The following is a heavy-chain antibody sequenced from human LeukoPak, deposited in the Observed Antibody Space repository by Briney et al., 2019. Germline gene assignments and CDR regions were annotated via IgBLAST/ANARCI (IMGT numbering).Heavy chain of an antibody. Sequence: ASVKVSCKASGYTFTSYGISWVRQAPGQGLEWMGWISAYNGNTNYAQKLQGRVTMTTDTSTSTAYMELRSLRSDDTAVYYCARDKIGCSGGSCYPTGMDVWGQGTTVTVSS. J-gene: IGHJ6*02. D-gene: IGHD2-15*01. CDR2: ISAYNGNT. CDR3: ARDKIGCSGGSCYPTGMDV. CDR1: GYTFTSYG. V-gene: IGHV1-18*01.